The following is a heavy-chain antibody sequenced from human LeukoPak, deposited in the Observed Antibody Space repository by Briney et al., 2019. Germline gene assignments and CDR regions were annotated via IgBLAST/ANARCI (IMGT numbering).Heavy chain of an antibody. J-gene: IGHJ5*02. D-gene: IGHD2-2*02. Sequence: GESLKISCKGSGYSFTSYWIGWVRQMPGKGLEWMGIIYPGDSDTRYSPSFQGQVTISADKSISTAYLQWSSLKASDTAMYYCARPHCGSTSCYSNWFDPWGKGTLVTVSS. V-gene: IGHV5-51*01. CDR2: IYPGDSDT. CDR1: GYSFTSYW. CDR3: ARPHCGSTSCYSNWFDP.